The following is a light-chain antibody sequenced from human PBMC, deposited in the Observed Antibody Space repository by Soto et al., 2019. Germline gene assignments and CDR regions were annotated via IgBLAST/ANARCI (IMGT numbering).Light chain of an antibody. CDR3: QQSESLPLT. CDR2: STS. Sequence: DIQMTQSPSSVSASVGDRVTITCRASQGINSWLAWYQQKPGKAPKLLIYSTSNLQSGVPSRFSGSGSGTDFTLTITSLQPKDFATYFCQQSESLPLTFGGGTKVEIK. CDR1: QGINSW. J-gene: IGKJ4*01. V-gene: IGKV1D-12*01.